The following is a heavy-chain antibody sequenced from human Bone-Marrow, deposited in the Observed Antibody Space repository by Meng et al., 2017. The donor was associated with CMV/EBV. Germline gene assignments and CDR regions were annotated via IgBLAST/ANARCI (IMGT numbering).Heavy chain of an antibody. J-gene: IGHJ4*02. CDR3: ARGGL. V-gene: IGHV4-34*01. Sequence: QVQLQQWGAGLLKPSETLSLTCAVYVGSFSGYYWSWIRQPPGKGLEWIGEINHSGSTNYNPSLKSRVTISVDTSKNQFSLKLSSVTAADTAVYYCARGGLWGQGTLVTVSS. CDR1: VGSFSGYY. CDR2: INHSGST. D-gene: IGHD3-16*01.